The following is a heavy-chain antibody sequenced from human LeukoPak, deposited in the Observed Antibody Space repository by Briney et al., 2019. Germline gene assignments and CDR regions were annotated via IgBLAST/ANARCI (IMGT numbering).Heavy chain of an antibody. CDR1: GASFSSHY. D-gene: IGHD3-10*01. Sequence: PSETLSLTCAVYGASFSSHYCNWIRQPPGGGPGGIGEINHSGRTNYNPSLKSRITISVDTSKKQVSLKLTSVTVADTAMYYCTGGRFTGGGFGESHDWGQGTLVTVSS. CDR2: INHSGRT. V-gene: IGHV4-34*01. CDR3: TGGRFTGGGFGESHD. J-gene: IGHJ4*02.